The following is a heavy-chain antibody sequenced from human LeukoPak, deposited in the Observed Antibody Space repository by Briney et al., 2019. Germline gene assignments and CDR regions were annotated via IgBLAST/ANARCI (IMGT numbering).Heavy chain of an antibody. CDR2: ISGSGGST. CDR3: AKWWELPPYYFDY. V-gene: IGHV3-23*01. CDR1: GFTFSSYA. Sequence: GGSLRLSCAASGFTFSSYAMSWVRQAPGKGLEWVSAISGSGGSTYYADSVKGRFTISGDNSKNTLYLQMSSLRAEDTAVYYCAKWWELPPYYFDYWGQGTLVTVSS. D-gene: IGHD1-26*01. J-gene: IGHJ4*02.